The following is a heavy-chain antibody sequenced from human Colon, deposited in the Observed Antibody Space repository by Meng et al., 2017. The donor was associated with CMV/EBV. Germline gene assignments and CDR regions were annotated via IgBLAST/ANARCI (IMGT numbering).Heavy chain of an antibody. J-gene: IGHJ5*02. CDR2: ISSSSSYI. CDR3: AVIGGCSSTSCSVPGNWFDP. Sequence: GESLKISCAASGFTFSDYYMSWIRQAPGKGLEWVSSISSSSSYIYYADSVKGRFTISRDNAKNSLYLQMNSLRAEDTAVYYCAVIGGCSSTSCSVPGNWFDPWGQGTLVTVSS. CDR1: GFTFSDYY. V-gene: IGHV3-11*06. D-gene: IGHD2-2*01.